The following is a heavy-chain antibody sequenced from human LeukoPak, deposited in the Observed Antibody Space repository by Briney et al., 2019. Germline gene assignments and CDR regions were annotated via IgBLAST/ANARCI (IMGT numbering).Heavy chain of an antibody. V-gene: IGHV4-59*01. CDR2: VYYSGST. CDR3: ARHEYSTYYFDY. D-gene: IGHD6-6*01. Sequence: ESSETLSLTCTVSGGSISSYYWSWIRQPPGKGLEWIGYVYYSGSTNYNPSLKSRLTISVDTSKNQFSLRLSSVTAADTAVYYCARHEYSTYYFDYWGQGTLVTVSS. CDR1: GGSISSYY. J-gene: IGHJ4*02.